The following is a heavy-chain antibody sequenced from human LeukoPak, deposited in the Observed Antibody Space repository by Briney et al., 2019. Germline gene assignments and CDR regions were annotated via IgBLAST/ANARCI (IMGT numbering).Heavy chain of an antibody. CDR1: GGSISSDGYS. Sequence: PSQTLSLTCAVSGGSISSDGYSWSWIRQPPGKXXXXXGYMYHSGSTYYNPSLKSRVTMSVDRSKNQFSLKLTSVTAADTAVYYCARSTPVTYYFDYWGQGTLVTVSS. V-gene: IGHV4-30-2*01. J-gene: IGHJ4*02. CDR3: ARSTPVTYYFDY. D-gene: IGHD4-17*01. CDR2: MYHSGST.